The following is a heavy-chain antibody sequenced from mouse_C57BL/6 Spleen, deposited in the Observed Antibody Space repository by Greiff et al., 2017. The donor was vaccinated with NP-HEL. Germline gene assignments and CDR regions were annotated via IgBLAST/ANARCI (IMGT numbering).Heavy chain of an antibody. J-gene: IGHJ4*01. D-gene: IGHD1-1*01. CDR2: FYPGSGSI. Sequence: QVQLQQSGAELVKPGASVKLSCKASGYTFTEYTIHWVKQRSGQGLEWIGWFYPGSGSIKYNEKFKDKATLTADKSSRTVDMELSRLTSEESAVYFCARHEERGSSYYAMDYWGQGTSVTVSS. V-gene: IGHV1-62-2*01. CDR3: ARHEERGSSYYAMDY. CDR1: GYTFTEYT.